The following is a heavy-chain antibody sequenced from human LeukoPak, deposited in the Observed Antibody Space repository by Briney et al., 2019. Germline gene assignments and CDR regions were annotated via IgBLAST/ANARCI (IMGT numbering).Heavy chain of an antibody. Sequence: SETLSLTCAVYGGSFSGYYWSWIRQPPGKGLEWIGEINHSGSTNYNPSPKSRVTISVDTSKNQFSLKLSSVTAADTAVYYCARYGAAGWFDPWGQGTLVTVSS. V-gene: IGHV4-34*01. CDR3: ARYGAAGWFDP. CDR1: GGSFSGYY. J-gene: IGHJ5*02. CDR2: INHSGST. D-gene: IGHD4/OR15-4a*01.